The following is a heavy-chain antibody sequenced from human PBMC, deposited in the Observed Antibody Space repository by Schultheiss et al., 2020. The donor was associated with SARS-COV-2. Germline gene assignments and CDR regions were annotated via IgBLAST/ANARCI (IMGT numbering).Heavy chain of an antibody. D-gene: IGHD6-19*01. V-gene: IGHV3-23*01. Sequence: GGSLRLSCAASGFTFSDYYMSWIRQAPGKGLEWVSAISGSGGSTYYADSVKGRFTISRDNSKNTLYLQMNSLRAEDTAVYYCATEAVAGVIYWGQGTLVTVSS. J-gene: IGHJ4*02. CDR1: GFTFSDYY. CDR3: ATEAVAGVIY. CDR2: ISGSGGST.